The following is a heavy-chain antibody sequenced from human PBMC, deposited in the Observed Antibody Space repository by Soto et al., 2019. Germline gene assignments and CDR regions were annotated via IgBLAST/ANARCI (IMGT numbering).Heavy chain of an antibody. V-gene: IGHV1-3*04. D-gene: IGHD3-10*01. CDR1: GYSFTDCS. J-gene: IGHJ5*01. CDR3: ARAACILRGVISGFDS. Sequence: QVQLVQSGAEVTQPGASVKVSCQVSGYSFTDCSLHWVRQAPGQRLEWMGWINTGNGNTKYSDNFRGRVIFTRDTSASTARMELSSLRSDDTAVYFCARAACILRGVISGFDSWGQGILVSVSS. CDR2: INTGNGNT.